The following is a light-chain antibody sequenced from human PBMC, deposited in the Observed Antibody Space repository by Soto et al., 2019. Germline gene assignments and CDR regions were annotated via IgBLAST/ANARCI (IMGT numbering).Light chain of an antibody. CDR1: QSISGW. Sequence: DIQMTQSPSTLSASVGDRVTITCRASQSISGWLAWYQQKPGKAPRLLMYDGSSLQSGVPSRFSGSGSGTEFTLTISSLQPDDFATYYCQQYNSYPWTFGQGTKVDI. V-gene: IGKV1-5*01. CDR2: DGS. CDR3: QQYNSYPWT. J-gene: IGKJ1*01.